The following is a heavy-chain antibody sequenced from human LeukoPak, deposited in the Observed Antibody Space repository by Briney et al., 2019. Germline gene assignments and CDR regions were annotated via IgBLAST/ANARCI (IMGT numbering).Heavy chain of an antibody. CDR2: ISYDGTRK. CDR1: GFTFKSYG. Sequence: GGSLRLSCAASGFTFKSYGMHSVRQAPGKGLEWVAAISYDGTRKYYTDSVKGRFTISRDNSKNTVDLQMNSLRDEDTAVYYCSRDGQVFDYWGQGTLVTVSS. V-gene: IGHV3-33*05. J-gene: IGHJ4*02. CDR3: SRDGQVFDY.